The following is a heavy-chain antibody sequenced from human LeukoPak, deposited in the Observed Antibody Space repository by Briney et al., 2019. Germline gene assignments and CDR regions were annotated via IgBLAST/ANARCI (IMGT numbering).Heavy chain of an antibody. CDR2: ISGSGGST. D-gene: IGHD5-18*01. Sequence: GGSLRLSCAAPGFTFSSYAMSWVRQAPGKGLEWVSAISGSGGSTYYADSVKGRFTISRDNSKNTLYLQMNSLRAEDTAVYYCAKRRRIQLSPGDYFDYWGQGTLVTVSS. V-gene: IGHV3-23*01. CDR1: GFTFSSYA. J-gene: IGHJ4*02. CDR3: AKRRRIQLSPGDYFDY.